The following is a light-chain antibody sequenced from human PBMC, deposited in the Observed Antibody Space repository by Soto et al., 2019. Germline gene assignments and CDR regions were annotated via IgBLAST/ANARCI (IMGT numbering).Light chain of an antibody. CDR1: QSISSR. Sequence: DIQMTQSPSTLSASVGDRVTITCRASQSISSRLAWYQQKPGKAPKLLIYDASSMESGVPSRFSGSGSGTEFTLTSSSLQHDDFATYYCQQYNSYWTFGQGTKVEIK. V-gene: IGKV1-5*01. CDR2: DAS. CDR3: QQYNSYWT. J-gene: IGKJ1*01.